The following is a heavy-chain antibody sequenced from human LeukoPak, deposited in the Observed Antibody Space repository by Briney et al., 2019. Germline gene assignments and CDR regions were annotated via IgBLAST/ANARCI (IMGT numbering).Heavy chain of an antibody. CDR1: GFTFNNYA. D-gene: IGHD1-26*01. CDR3: AKDDRYTGSQRGSDY. J-gene: IGHJ4*02. V-gene: IGHV3-23*01. Sequence: GGSLRLSCAASGFTFNNYAMSWVRQAPGKGLEWVSAISGSGSSTYYADSVKGRFTISRDNSKNTLFLQMNSLRVEDTAVYYCAKDDRYTGSQRGSDYWGQGTLVTVSS. CDR2: ISGSGSST.